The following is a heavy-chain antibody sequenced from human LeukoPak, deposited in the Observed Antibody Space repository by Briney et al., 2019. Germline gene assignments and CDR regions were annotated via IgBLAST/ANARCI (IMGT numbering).Heavy chain of an antibody. D-gene: IGHD3-10*01. V-gene: IGHV3-11*04. J-gene: IGHJ3*02. Sequence: PGGSLRLSCAASGFTFSDYYMSWIRQAPGKGLEWVSYISSSGNTIYYADSVRGRFTISRDNAKNSLYLQMNSLRAEDSAVYYCARGRVESQDAFDIWGQGTMVTVSS. CDR3: ARGRVESQDAFDI. CDR2: ISSSGNTI. CDR1: GFTFSDYY.